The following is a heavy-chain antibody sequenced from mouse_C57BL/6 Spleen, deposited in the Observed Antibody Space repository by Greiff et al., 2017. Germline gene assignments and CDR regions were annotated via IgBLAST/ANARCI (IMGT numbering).Heavy chain of an antibody. J-gene: IGHJ4*01. V-gene: IGHV2-6-1*01. Sequence: VKLVESGPGLVAPSQSLSITCTVSGFSLTSYGVHWVRQPPGKGLEWLVVIWSDGSTTYNSALKSRLSISKDNSKSQVFLKMNSLQTDDTAMYYCARHGALGRGYYAMDYWGQGTSVTVSS. CDR3: ARHGALGRGYYAMDY. D-gene: IGHD4-1*01. CDR1: GFSLTSYG. CDR2: IWSDGST.